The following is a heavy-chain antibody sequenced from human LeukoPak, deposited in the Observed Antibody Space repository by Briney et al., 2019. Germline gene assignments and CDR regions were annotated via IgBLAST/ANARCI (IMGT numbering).Heavy chain of an antibody. CDR2: IIHNGST. CDR1: VGSFSGYY. Sequence: SETLSLTCAVCVGSFSGYYWSWIREPPGKGLEWIGEIIHNGSTNYHPSLKSRVTISVDTSKNQFSLKLSSVTAADTAVYYCARARGGIAVADDGFDYWGQGTLVTVSS. V-gene: IGHV4-34*12. CDR3: ARARGGIAVADDGFDY. D-gene: IGHD6-19*01. J-gene: IGHJ4*02.